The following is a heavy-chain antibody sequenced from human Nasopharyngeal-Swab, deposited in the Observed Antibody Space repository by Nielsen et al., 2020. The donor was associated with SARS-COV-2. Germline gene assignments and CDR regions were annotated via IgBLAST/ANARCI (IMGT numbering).Heavy chain of an antibody. J-gene: IGHJ4*02. CDR1: GGSFSGYY. V-gene: IGHV4-34*01. CDR3: ARVRGGYCSSTSCSPGRLDY. Sequence: SETLSLTCAVYGGSFSGYYWSWIRQPPGKGLEWIGEINHSGSTNYNPSLKSRVTISVDTSKNQFSLKLSPVTAAETAVYYCARVRGGYCSSTSCSPGRLDYWGQGTLVTVSS. CDR2: INHSGST. D-gene: IGHD2-2*01.